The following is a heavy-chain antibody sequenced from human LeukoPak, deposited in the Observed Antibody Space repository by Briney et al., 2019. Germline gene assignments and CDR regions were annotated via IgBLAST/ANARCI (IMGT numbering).Heavy chain of an antibody. CDR3: VKGQSYGVNSGADY. CDR2: ISFDGSNK. V-gene: IGHV3-30-3*02. J-gene: IGHJ4*02. Sequence: PGGSLRLSCAASGFTFSSYAMHWVRQAPGKGLEWVAVISFDGSNKHYADSVKGRFTISRDNSKNTLYLQMNSLRVEDTALYYCVKGQSYGVNSGADYWGQGTLVTVSS. D-gene: IGHD4-23*01. CDR1: GFTFSSYA.